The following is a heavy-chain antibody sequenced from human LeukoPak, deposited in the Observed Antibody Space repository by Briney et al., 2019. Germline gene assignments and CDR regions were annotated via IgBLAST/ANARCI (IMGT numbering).Heavy chain of an antibody. CDR3: ARRGRPSMVVVIKNAFDI. J-gene: IGHJ3*02. CDR1: GGSFSGYY. Sequence: SETLSLTCAVYGGSFSGYYWSWIRQPPGKGLEWIGSIYYSGSTYYNPSLKSRVTISVDTSKNQFSLKLSSVTAADTAVYYCARRGRPSMVVVIKNAFDIWGQGTMVTVSS. D-gene: IGHD3-22*01. CDR2: IYYSGST. V-gene: IGHV4-34*01.